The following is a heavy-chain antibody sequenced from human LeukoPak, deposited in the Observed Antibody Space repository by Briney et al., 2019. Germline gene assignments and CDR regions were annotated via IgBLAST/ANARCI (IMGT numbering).Heavy chain of an antibody. CDR2: INAGNGNT. Sequence: ASVKVSCKASGYTFTSYAMHWVRQAPGQRLEWMGWINAGNGNTKYSQKFQGRVTITRDTSASTAYMELSSLRSEDTAVYHCARRAAYSGYDLKGFDYWGQGTLVTVSS. D-gene: IGHD5-12*01. CDR3: ARRAAYSGYDLKGFDY. CDR1: GYTFTSYA. V-gene: IGHV1-3*01. J-gene: IGHJ4*02.